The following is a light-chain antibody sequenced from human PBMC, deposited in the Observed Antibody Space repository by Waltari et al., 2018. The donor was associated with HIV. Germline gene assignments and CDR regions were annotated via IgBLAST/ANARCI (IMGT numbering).Light chain of an antibody. J-gene: IGKJ4*01. CDR1: QGLNYY. CDR2: AAS. CDR3: QQLNSYPQIT. V-gene: IGKV1-9*01. Sequence: DIQLTQSPSFLSASVGDRVTITCRTSQGLNYYLAWYKQKPRKAPKLLIYAASTLQSGVPSRFSGSGSVTEFTLTISSLQPEDFATYYCQQLNSYPQITFGGGTKVEIK.